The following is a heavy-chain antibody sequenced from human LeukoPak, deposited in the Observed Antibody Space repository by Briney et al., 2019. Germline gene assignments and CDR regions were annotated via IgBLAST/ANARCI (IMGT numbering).Heavy chain of an antibody. Sequence: GGSLRLSCAASGFXFSSYAITWVRQAPGKGLGWLSTIRANGGGTHYAESLRGGFTISRDNSKSTVYLQTNSLSAEDTAIYYCSKGQELDDGVFESWGRGTLVTVSS. CDR3: SKGQELDDGVFES. D-gene: IGHD1-1*01. CDR2: IRANGGGT. J-gene: IGHJ5*01. V-gene: IGHV3-23*01. CDR1: GFXFSSYA.